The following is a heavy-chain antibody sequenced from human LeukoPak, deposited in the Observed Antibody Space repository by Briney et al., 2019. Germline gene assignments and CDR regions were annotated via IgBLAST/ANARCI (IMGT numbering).Heavy chain of an antibody. V-gene: IGHV3-48*01. CDR2: ISSSSSTI. CDR1: GFTFSSYS. D-gene: IGHD3-22*01. J-gene: IGHJ6*03. CDR3: ARSYYDSSGYYWFIYYMDV. Sequence: GGSLRLSCAASGFTFSSYSMNWVRQAPGEGLEWVSYISSSSSTIYYADSVKGRFTISRDNAKNSLYLQMNSLRAEDTAVYYCARSYYDSSGYYWFIYYMDVWGKGTTVTVSS.